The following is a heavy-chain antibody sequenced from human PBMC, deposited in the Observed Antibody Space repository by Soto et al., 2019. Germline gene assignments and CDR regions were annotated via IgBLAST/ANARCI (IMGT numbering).Heavy chain of an antibody. V-gene: IGHV4-31*03. CDR2: IYYSGST. CDR3: ARRRAYWSSTSCYDAGNLAY. D-gene: IGHD2-2*01. Sequence: SETLSLTCTVSGGSISSGGYYWSWIRQHPGKGLEWIGYIYYSGSTYYNPSLKSRVTISVDTSKNQFSLKLSSVTAADTAVYYCARRRAYWSSTSCYDAGNLAYWGQGTLVTVYS. J-gene: IGHJ4*02. CDR1: GGSISSGGYY.